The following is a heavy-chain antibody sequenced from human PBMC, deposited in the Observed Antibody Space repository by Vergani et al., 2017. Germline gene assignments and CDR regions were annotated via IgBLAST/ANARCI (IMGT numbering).Heavy chain of an antibody. D-gene: IGHD6-19*01. Sequence: EVQLVPSGAEVKQPGESLKISCKGSGYRFTSYWIGWVRQMPGKGLEWMGIIYPDDSDIRYSPSFQGQVTISADKSISTAYLQWSSLKASDTAIYYCARQTWGVAGFTFDYWGQGTLVKVSS. CDR2: IYPDDSDI. CDR1: GYRFTSYW. V-gene: IGHV5-51*01. CDR3: ARQTWGVAGFTFDY. J-gene: IGHJ4*02.